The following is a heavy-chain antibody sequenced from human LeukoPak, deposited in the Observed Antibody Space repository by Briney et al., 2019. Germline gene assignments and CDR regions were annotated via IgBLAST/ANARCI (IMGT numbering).Heavy chain of an antibody. D-gene: IGHD4/OR15-4a*01. CDR1: GGSFSGYY. CDR2: INHSGST. CDR3: ASATAKEYYFDY. V-gene: IGHV4-34*01. Sequence: SETLSLTCAVYGGSFSGYYWGWIRQPPGKGLEWIGEINHSGSTNYNPSLKSRVTISVDTSKNQFSLKLSSVTAADTAVYYCASATAKEYYFDYWGQGTLVTVSS. J-gene: IGHJ4*02.